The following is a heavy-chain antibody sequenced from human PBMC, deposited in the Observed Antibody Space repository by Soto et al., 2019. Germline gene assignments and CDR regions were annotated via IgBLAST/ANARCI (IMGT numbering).Heavy chain of an antibody. J-gene: IGHJ4*02. CDR1: GFTLSGSC. D-gene: IGHD3-3*02. V-gene: IGHV3-73*02. Sequence: EVQLVESGGGLVQPGGSMKLTCAASGFTLSGSCIHWVRQASGKGLEWVGRIASRTQNYATAYGSSVQGRFTVCRDDSPNSAYLQMNCLKTEGSAVYFSAVLICTFFDRFDYWGRGILVTVSS. CDR2: IASRTQNYAT. CDR3: AVLICTFFDRFDY.